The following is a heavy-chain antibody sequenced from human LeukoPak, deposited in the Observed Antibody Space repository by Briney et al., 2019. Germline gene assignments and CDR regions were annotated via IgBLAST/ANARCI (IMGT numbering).Heavy chain of an antibody. Sequence: PSETLSLTCTVSGGSICSYYWSWIRQPPGKGLEWIGCIYYSGSTNYNPSLKSRVTISVDTSKNQFSLKLSSVTAADTAVYYCARITPNWFDPWGQGTLVTVSS. CDR2: IYYSGST. CDR1: GGSICSYY. CDR3: ARITPNWFDP. J-gene: IGHJ5*02. V-gene: IGHV4-59*01.